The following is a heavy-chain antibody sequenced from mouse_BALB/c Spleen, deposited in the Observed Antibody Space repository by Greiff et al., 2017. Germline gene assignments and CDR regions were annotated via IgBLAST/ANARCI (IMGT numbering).Heavy chain of an antibody. CDR3: AERYDEAMDD. V-gene: IGHV1-9*01. CDR1: GYTFSSYW. D-gene: IGHD2-14*01. J-gene: IGHJ4*01. Sequence: VQLQQSGAELMKPGASVKISCKATGYTFSSYWIEWVKQRPGHGLEWIGEILPGSGSTNYNEKFKGKATFTADTSSNTAYMQLSCLTSEDSAVYYCAERYDEAMDDWGQGTSVTVSS. CDR2: ILPGSGST.